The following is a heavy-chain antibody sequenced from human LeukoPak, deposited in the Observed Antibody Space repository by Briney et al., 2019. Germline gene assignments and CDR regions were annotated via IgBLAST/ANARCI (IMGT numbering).Heavy chain of an antibody. V-gene: IGHV1-18*01. CDR3: ARDQSVRLLQTSSTYFKHVFAI. CDR2: ISAYNGNT. Sequence: ASVKVSCKTSGYTFTNYGISWVRQAPGLGLEWMGWISAYNGNTNYAQKVQGRVTMTTATSTSTAYMELRSLRFDDTAVYYCARDQSVRLLQTSSTYFKHVFAIWGQGSMVTVSS. CDR1: GYTFTNYG. D-gene: IGHD6-13*01. J-gene: IGHJ3*02.